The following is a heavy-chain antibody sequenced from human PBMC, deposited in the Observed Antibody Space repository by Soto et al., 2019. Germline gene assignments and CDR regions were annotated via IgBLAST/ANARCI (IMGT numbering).Heavy chain of an antibody. V-gene: IGHV3-30*18. CDR3: AKDLNYYGSGSYFSHYYYYGMDV. J-gene: IGHJ6*02. D-gene: IGHD3-10*01. CDR2: ISYDGSNK. Sequence: GGSLRLSCAASGFTFSSYGMHWVRQAPGKGLEWVAVISYDGSNKYYADSVKGRFTISRDNSKNTLYLQMNSLRAEDTAVYYCAKDLNYYGSGSYFSHYYYYGMDVWGQGTTVTVSS. CDR1: GFTFSSYG.